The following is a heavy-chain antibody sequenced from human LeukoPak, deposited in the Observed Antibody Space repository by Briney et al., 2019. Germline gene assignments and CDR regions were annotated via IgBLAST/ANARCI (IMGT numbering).Heavy chain of an antibody. J-gene: IGHJ3*02. CDR3: ARVAVAGPYDAFDI. Sequence: GASVKVSCKASGYTFTSYDINWVRQATGQGLEWMGWMNPNSGNTGYAQKFQGRVTMTTNTSISTAYMELSSLRSEDTAVYYCARVAVAGPYDAFDIWGQGTMVTVSS. V-gene: IGHV1-8*01. D-gene: IGHD6-19*01. CDR2: MNPNSGNT. CDR1: GYTFTSYD.